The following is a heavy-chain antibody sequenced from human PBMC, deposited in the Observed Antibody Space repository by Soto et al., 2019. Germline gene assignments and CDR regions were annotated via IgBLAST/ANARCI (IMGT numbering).Heavy chain of an antibody. D-gene: IGHD5-18*01. V-gene: IGHV5-51*01. Sequence: GEPLKISCKGSGYSFTNHWIGWVRQMHGKGLEWMGIIYPGDSDTRYSPSFQGQVTISADKSISTAYLQWSSLKASDTAMYYCARQDTAMVSAVYYYYGMDVWGQGTTVTVSS. CDR3: ARQDTAMVSAVYYYYGMDV. J-gene: IGHJ6*02. CDR2: IYPGDSDT. CDR1: GYSFTNHW.